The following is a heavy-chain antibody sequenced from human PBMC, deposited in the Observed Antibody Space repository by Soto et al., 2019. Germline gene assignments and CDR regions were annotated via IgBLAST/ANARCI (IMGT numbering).Heavy chain of an antibody. J-gene: IGHJ4*02. CDR1: GVSINSADFY. CDR3: AREVLDTTVDYY. V-gene: IGHV4-30-4*01. CDR2: IYHTGSS. D-gene: IGHD4-17*01. Sequence: SSETLSLTCTVSGVSINSADFYWSWIRQAPGEGLEWIGYIYHTGSSQHHPSLRGRVDISMDTSKNQFSLELRSVTAADTAMYYCAREVLDTTVDYYWGQGGMVTVSS.